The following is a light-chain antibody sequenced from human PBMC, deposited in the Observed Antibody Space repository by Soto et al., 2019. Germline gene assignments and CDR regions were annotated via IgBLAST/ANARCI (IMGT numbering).Light chain of an antibody. V-gene: IGKV1-5*03. CDR2: KAS. Sequence: DIQMTQSPSTLPASVGDRVTVTCRASQSIRSWLAWYQEKPGKAPKLLIYKASLLETGVPSRFSGSGSGTEFTLTISSLQTDDFGAYYCQQYNTYSPTFGGGTKVDIK. J-gene: IGKJ4*01. CDR1: QSIRSW. CDR3: QQYNTYSPT.